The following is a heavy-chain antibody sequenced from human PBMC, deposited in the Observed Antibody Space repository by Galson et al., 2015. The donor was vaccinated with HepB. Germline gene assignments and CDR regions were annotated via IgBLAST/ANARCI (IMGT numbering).Heavy chain of an antibody. CDR3: ARGLWFGELSPYFYGMDV. J-gene: IGHJ6*02. CDR1: GFTFSSYA. V-gene: IGHV3-30*04. D-gene: IGHD3-10*01. Sequence: SLRLSCAASGFTFSSYAMHWVRQAPGKGLEWVAVISYDGSNKYYADSVKGRFTISRDNSKNTLYLQMNSLRAEDTAVYYCARGLWFGELSPYFYGMDVWGQGTTVTVSS. CDR2: ISYDGSNK.